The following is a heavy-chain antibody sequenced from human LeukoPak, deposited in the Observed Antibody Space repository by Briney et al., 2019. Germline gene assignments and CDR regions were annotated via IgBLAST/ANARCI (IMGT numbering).Heavy chain of an antibody. CDR1: GYSFTSYW. Sequence: GESLKISCKGSGYSFTSYWIGWVRQMPGKGLEWMGIIYPGDSDTRYSPSFQGQVTISADKSISTAYLQWSSLKASDAAMYYCARATTVTTYGGPDAFDIWGQGTMVTVSS. CDR2: IYPGDSDT. CDR3: ARATTVTTYGGPDAFDI. J-gene: IGHJ3*02. V-gene: IGHV5-51*01. D-gene: IGHD4-17*01.